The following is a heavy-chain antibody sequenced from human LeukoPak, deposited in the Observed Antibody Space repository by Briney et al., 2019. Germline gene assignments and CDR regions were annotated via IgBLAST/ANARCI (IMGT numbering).Heavy chain of an antibody. V-gene: IGHV4-59*12. CDR2: IYYSGIT. D-gene: IGHD4-17*01. CDR3: ARDPLDYGDFSDY. CDR1: GGSISSYY. J-gene: IGHJ4*02. Sequence: SETLSLTCTVSGGSISSYYWSWIRQPPGKGLEWIGYIYYSGITYYNPSLKSRVTISVDTSKNQFSLKLSSVTAADTAVYYCARDPLDYGDFSDYWGQGTLVTVSS.